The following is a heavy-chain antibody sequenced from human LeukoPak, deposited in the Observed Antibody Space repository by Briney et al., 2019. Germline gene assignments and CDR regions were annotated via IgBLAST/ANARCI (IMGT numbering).Heavy chain of an antibody. CDR2: ISFDGNNK. J-gene: IGHJ3*02. Sequence: PGGSLRLSCTASGFTFSDYAMHWVRQAPGKGLEWVAVISFDGNNKYYADSVKGRFTISRDNSKNTLYLQMNSLTPEDTAVYYCARDRGGSYDNDAFDIWGQGTMVTVSS. D-gene: IGHD1-26*01. CDR3: ARDRGGSYDNDAFDI. CDR1: GFTFSDYA. V-gene: IGHV3-30*04.